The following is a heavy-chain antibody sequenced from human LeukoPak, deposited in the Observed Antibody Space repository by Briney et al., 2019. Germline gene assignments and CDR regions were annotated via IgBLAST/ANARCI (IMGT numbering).Heavy chain of an antibody. CDR3: ARVDYGDYTSRDFDY. V-gene: IGHV3-7*04. CDR2: IKQDGSEK. CDR1: GFTFSSYW. J-gene: IGHJ4*02. D-gene: IGHD4-17*01. Sequence: GGSLRLSCAASGFTFSSYWMSWVRQAPGKGLEWVADIKQDGSEKYYVDSVKGRFTISRDNAKNSLYLQMNSLRAEDTAVYYCARVDYGDYTSRDFDYWGQGTLVTASS.